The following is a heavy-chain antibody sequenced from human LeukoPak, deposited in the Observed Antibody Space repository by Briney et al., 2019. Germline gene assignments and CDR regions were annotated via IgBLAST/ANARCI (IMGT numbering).Heavy chain of an antibody. CDR2: INPNSGGT. J-gene: IGHJ4*02. CDR1: GYTFSGHY. Sequence: ASVKVSCRASGYTFSGHYLHWVRQAPGQGLEWMGRINPNSGGTKYAQKFQNRVTMTSDTSVSTAYMELNGLRSDDTAIYYCTRSWIQLWTPDFDHWGQGTLVTVSS. D-gene: IGHD5-18*01. V-gene: IGHV1-2*06. CDR3: TRSWIQLWTPDFDH.